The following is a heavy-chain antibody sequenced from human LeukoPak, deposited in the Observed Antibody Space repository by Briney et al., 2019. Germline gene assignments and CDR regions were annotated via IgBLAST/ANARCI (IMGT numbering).Heavy chain of an antibody. V-gene: IGHV4-61*02. CDR1: GGSISSGGYY. CDR3: AREDIVVVPAAIRPTNWFDP. D-gene: IGHD2-2*02. Sequence: SQTLSLTCTVSGGSISSGGYYWSWIRQPAGKGLEWIGRIYTSGSTNYNPSLKSRVTMSVDTSKNQFSLKPSSVTAADTAVYYCAREDIVVVPAAIRPTNWFDPWGQGTLVTVSS. CDR2: IYTSGST. J-gene: IGHJ5*02.